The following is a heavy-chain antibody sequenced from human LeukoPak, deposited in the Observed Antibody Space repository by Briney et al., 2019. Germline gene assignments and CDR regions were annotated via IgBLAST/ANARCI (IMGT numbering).Heavy chain of an antibody. CDR3: ARGTDYSSSDNWFDP. J-gene: IGHJ5*02. D-gene: IGHD6-6*01. Sequence: SETLSLTCAVYGGSFSGYYWSCIRQPPGKGLEWIGEINHSGSTNYNPSLKSRVTISVDTSKNQFSLKLSSVTAADTAVYYCARGTDYSSSDNWFDPWGQGTLVTVSS. CDR2: INHSGST. CDR1: GGSFSGYY. V-gene: IGHV4-34*01.